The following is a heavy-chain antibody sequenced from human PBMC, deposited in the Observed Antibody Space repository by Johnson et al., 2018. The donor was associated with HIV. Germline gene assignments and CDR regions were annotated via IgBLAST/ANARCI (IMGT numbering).Heavy chain of an antibody. J-gene: IGHJ3*02. D-gene: IGHD4-11*01. CDR2: IKSKTDGETT. Sequence: VQLVESGGGLVKPGGSLRLSCAASGFTFSNAWMRWVRQAPGKGLEWVGRIKSKTDGETTDYAAPVNGRFTSSRADSNNTLYVQMNSLKTEDTAVYYWAREDDYSNDGSAFDIWGQGTMVTVSS. CDR1: GFTFSNAW. CDR3: AREDDYSNDGSAFDI. V-gene: IGHV3-15*01.